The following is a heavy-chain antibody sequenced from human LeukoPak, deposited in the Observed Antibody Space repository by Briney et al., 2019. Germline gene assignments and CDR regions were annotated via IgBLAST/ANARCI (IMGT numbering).Heavy chain of an antibody. CDR1: GGSISSGGYY. Sequence: PSETLSLTCTVSGGSISSGGYYWRWIRQHPGKGLEWIGYIYYSGSTYYNPSLKSRVTISVDTSKNQFSLKLSSVTAADTAVYYCARVSTVTTNYFDYWGQGTLVTVSS. V-gene: IGHV4-31*03. CDR2: IYYSGST. CDR3: ARVSTVTTNYFDY. J-gene: IGHJ4*02. D-gene: IGHD4-17*01.